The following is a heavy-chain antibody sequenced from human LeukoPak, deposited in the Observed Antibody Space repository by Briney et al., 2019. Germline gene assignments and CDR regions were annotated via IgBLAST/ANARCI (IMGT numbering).Heavy chain of an antibody. CDR3: ARDDLVSSSGPTYYFDY. J-gene: IGHJ4*02. V-gene: IGHV1-46*01. Sequence: ASVKVSCKASGYTFTSYYMHWVRQAPGQGLEWMGIINPSGGSTSYAQKFQGRVTMTRDTSTSTVYMELSSLRSEDTAVYYCARDDLVSSSGPTYYFDYWGQGTLVTVSS. CDR2: INPSGGST. D-gene: IGHD6-19*01. CDR1: GYTFTSYY.